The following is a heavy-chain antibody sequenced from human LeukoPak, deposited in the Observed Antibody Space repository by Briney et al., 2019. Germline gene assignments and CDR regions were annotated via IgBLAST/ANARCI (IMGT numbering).Heavy chain of an antibody. J-gene: IGHJ4*02. CDR1: GFTFSSSS. CDR2: ISSNGGNT. V-gene: IGHV3-64*02. Sequence: GGSLRPSCAASGFTFSSSSMHWVRQAPGKGLEYVSAISSNGGNTYYADSVKGRFTISRDNSKNTLYLQMGSLRAEDTALYYCARVVSGAANDYWGQGTLVTVSS. CDR3: ARVVSGAANDY. D-gene: IGHD7-27*01.